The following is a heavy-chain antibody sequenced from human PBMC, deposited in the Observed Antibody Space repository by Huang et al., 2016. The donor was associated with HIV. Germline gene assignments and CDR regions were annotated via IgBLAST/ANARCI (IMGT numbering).Heavy chain of an antibody. CDR3: ARRYNSRRDY. J-gene: IGHJ4*02. Sequence: QVQLEQWGAGLLKASETLSLTGAVYGGSFSGYYWNWLRQAPGKGLEWAGEINHSGSTNYNPSLKSRVNMSVDTSKSQFSLYLTSLSAADTGTYFCARRYNSRRDYWGRGTLVTVHS. V-gene: IGHV4-34*02. D-gene: IGHD3-22*01. CDR1: GGSFSGYY. CDR2: INHSGST.